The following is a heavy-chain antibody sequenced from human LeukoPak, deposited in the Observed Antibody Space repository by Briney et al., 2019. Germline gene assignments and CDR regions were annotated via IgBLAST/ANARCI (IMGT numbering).Heavy chain of an antibody. J-gene: IGHJ4*02. CDR1: GFTFSSYG. CDR3: AKDLFYGSGSYIFDY. Sequence: PGGTLRLSCAASGFTFSSYGMSWVRQAPGKGLEWVSAISGSGGSTYYADSVKGRFTISRDNSKNTLYLQMNSLRAEDTAVYYCAKDLFYGSGSYIFDYWGQGTLVTVSS. CDR2: ISGSGGST. D-gene: IGHD3-10*01. V-gene: IGHV3-23*01.